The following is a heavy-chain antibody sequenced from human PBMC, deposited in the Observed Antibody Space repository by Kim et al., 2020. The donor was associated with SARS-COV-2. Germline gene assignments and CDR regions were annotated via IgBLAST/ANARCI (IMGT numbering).Heavy chain of an antibody. Sequence: GGSLRLSCAASGFTFSSYAMHWVRQAPGKGLEWVAVISYDGSNKYYADSVKGRFTISRDNSKNTLYLQMDSLRTDDTAVYYCGRRVNTAPPGLWGQGTLVTVSS. V-gene: IGHV3-30*04. CDR2: ISYDGSNK. J-gene: IGHJ4*02. D-gene: IGHD5-18*01. CDR3: GRRVNTAPPGL. CDR1: GFTFSSYA.